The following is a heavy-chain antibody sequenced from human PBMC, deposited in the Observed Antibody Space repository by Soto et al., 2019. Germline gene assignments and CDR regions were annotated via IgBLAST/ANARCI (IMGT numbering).Heavy chain of an antibody. D-gene: IGHD3-3*01. Sequence: SETLSLTCAVYGGSFSGYYWSWIRQPPGKGLEWIGEINHSGSTNYNPSLKSRVTISVDTSKNQFSLKLSSVTAADTAVYYCARLVLRFLYSIDYYYYMDVWGKGTTVTVS. V-gene: IGHV4-34*01. CDR1: GGSFSGYY. CDR2: INHSGST. CDR3: ARLVLRFLYSIDYYYYMDV. J-gene: IGHJ6*03.